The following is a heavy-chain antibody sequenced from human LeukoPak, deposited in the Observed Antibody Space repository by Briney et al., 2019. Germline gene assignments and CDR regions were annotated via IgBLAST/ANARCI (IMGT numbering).Heavy chain of an antibody. J-gene: IGHJ3*02. CDR2: ISWNIGSI. CDR3: AKDWGPQGADAFAI. V-gene: IGHV3-9*01. Sequence: SLRLSSAASGVAFYDDAIHSGRQAPGKGLWWVSGISWNIGSIGYADSVKGGFTISRDNAKNSLHLQMNSLMAEDTALYYFAKDWGPQGADAFAICSQPTMVTVHS. D-gene: IGHD3-16*01. CDR1: GVAFYDDA.